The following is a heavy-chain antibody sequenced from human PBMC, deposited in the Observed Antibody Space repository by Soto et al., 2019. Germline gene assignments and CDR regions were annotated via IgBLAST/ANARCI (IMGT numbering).Heavy chain of an antibody. CDR1: GYSISSGYY. Sequence: QVQLQESGPGLVKPSETLSLTCAVSGYSISSGYYWGWIRQPPGKGLEWIGSFYHSGSTYYNPSLKSRVTISVDTSKNQFSLKLSPVTAADTAVYYCARGQARYDIWSGHDYWGQGTLVTVSS. CDR3: ARGQARYDIWSGHDY. V-gene: IGHV4-38-2*01. J-gene: IGHJ4*02. CDR2: FYHSGST. D-gene: IGHD3-3*01.